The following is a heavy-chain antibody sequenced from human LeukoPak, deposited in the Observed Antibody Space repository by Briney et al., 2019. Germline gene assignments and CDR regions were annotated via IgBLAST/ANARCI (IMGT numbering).Heavy chain of an antibody. CDR3: ARDLTATGVSDY. Sequence: RGSLRLSCAASGFTFSDYYMSWIRQAPGKGLEWVSYITNSASTIYYADSVKGRFTISRDNAKNSLYLQMNSLRAEDTAVYYCARDLTATGVSDYWGQGTLVTVSS. V-gene: IGHV3-11*04. CDR1: GFTFSDYY. D-gene: IGHD6-25*01. CDR2: ITNSASTI. J-gene: IGHJ4*02.